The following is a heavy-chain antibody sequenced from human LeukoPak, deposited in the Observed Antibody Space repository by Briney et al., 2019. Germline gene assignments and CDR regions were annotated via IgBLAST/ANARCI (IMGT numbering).Heavy chain of an antibody. CDR3: ARGIWWEREGPLGY. V-gene: IGHV1-2*02. CDR1: GYTFTGYY. J-gene: IGHJ4*02. D-gene: IGHD1-26*01. Sequence: ASVKVSCKASGYTFTGYYMHWVRQAPGQGLEWMGWINPNSGGTRYAQKFQGRVTMTRDTSISTAYMELSRLRSDDTAVYYCARGIWWEREGPLGYWGQGTLVTVSS. CDR2: INPNSGGT.